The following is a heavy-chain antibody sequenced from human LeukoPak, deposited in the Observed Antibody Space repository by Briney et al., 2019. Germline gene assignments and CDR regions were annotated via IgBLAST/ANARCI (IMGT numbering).Heavy chain of an antibody. Sequence: GGSLRLSCAASGFTFSSYAMHWVRQAPGKGLEWVAVISYDGSNKYYADSVKGRFTISRDNSKNTLYLQMNSPRAEDTAVYYCARDRATIPFDYWGQGILVTVSS. CDR3: ARDRATIPFDY. D-gene: IGHD1-26*01. J-gene: IGHJ4*02. V-gene: IGHV3-30*04. CDR1: GFTFSSYA. CDR2: ISYDGSNK.